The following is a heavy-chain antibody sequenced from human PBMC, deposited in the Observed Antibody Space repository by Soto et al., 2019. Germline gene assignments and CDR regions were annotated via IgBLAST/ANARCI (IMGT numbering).Heavy chain of an antibody. Sequence: PSETLSLTCTVAGGSSSSGDYYWSWIRQPPGKGLEWIGYIYYSGSTYYNPSLKSRVTMSVDTSKNQFSLKLSSVTAADTAIYYCARACSGGSCHFEYWGPGTLVTVSS. CDR3: ARACSGGSCHFEY. V-gene: IGHV4-30-4*01. J-gene: IGHJ4*02. CDR2: IYYSGST. D-gene: IGHD2-15*01. CDR1: GGSSSSGDYY.